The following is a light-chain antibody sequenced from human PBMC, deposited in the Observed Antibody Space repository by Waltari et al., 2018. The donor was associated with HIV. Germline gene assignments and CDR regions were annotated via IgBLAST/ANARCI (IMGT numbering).Light chain of an antibody. V-gene: IGLV1-44*01. CDR2: SNN. J-gene: IGLJ3*02. Sequence: QSVLTQPPSASGTPGQRVTISCSGSSSHIGSNLVNWYQQLPGTAPKLLIYSNNQRPSGVPDRFSGSKSGTSASLAISGLQSEDEADYYCAAWDDSLNGWVFGGGTKLTVL. CDR3: AAWDDSLNGWV. CDR1: SSHIGSNL.